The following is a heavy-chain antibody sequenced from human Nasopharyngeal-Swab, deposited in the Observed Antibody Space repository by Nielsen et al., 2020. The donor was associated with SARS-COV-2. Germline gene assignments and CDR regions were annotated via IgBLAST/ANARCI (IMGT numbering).Heavy chain of an antibody. CDR3: AREGGGVIRGGYYGMDV. J-gene: IGHJ6*02. D-gene: IGHD3-16*02. CDR1: GGSISTSSYY. V-gene: IGHV4-39*02. CDR2: IYYSAST. Sequence: SETLSLTCTVSGGSISTSSYYWGWIRQPPGKGLQWIGSIYYSASTYYNPSLKSRVTISRDTSKNQFSLKLSSVTAADTAVYSCAREGGGVIRGGYYGMDVWGQGTTVTVSS.